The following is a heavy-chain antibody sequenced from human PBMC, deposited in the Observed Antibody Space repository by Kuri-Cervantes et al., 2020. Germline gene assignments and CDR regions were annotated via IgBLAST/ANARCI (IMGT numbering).Heavy chain of an antibody. D-gene: IGHD3-22*01. V-gene: IGHV4-59*13. CDR2: IYYSGST. Sequence: SQTLSLTCTVSGGSISSYYWSWIRQPPGKGLEWIGYIYYSGSTKYNPSLKSRVTISVDTSKNQFSLKMSSVTAADTAVYYCARDLDYDSSSSDAFDIWAKGQWSPSPQ. CDR1: GGSISSYY. J-gene: IGHJ3*02. CDR3: ARDLDYDSSSSDAFDI.